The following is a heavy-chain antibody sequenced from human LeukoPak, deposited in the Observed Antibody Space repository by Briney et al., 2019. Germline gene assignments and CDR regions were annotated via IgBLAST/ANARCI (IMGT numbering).Heavy chain of an antibody. J-gene: IGHJ4*02. V-gene: IGHV3-48*03. CDR2: ISSSGSTI. CDR1: GFTFSSYE. CDR3: ARGRGSGSYYNARVDN. D-gene: IGHD3-10*01. Sequence: TGGSLRLSCAASGFTFSSYEMNWVRQAPGKGLEWVSYISSSGSTIYYADSVKGRFTISRDNAKNSLYLQMNSLRAEDTAVYYCARGRGSGSYYNARVDNWGQGTLVTVSS.